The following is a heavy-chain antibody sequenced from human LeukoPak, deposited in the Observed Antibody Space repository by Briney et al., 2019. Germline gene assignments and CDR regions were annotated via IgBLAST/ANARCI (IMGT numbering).Heavy chain of an antibody. CDR3: ARRGYSYGSWYFDY. CDR1: GGSISSSSYS. V-gene: IGHV4-39*01. D-gene: IGHD5-18*01. CDR2: IYYSGST. J-gene: IGHJ4*02. Sequence: PSETLSLTCTVSGGSISSSSYSWGWIRQPPGKGLEWIGSIYYSGSTYYNPSLKSRVTISVDTSKNQFSLKLSSVTAADTAVYYRARRGYSYGSWYFDYWGQGTLVTVSS.